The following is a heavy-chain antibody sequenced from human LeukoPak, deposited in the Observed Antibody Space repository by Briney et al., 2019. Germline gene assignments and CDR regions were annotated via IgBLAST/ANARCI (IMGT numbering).Heavy chain of an antibody. Sequence: PGASLRLSCAASGFTFSSYAMSWVRQAPGKGLEWVSAISGSGGSAYYADSVKGRFTISRDNSKNTLYLQMNSLRAEDTAVYYCAKETSGGDCFDYWGQGTLVTVSS. V-gene: IGHV3-23*01. CDR1: GFTFSSYA. CDR3: AKETSGGDCFDY. J-gene: IGHJ4*02. CDR2: ISGSGGSA.